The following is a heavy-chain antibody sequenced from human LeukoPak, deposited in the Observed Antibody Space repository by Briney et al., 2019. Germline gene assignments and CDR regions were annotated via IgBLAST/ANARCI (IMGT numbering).Heavy chain of an antibody. J-gene: IGHJ5*02. CDR3: ARDRSKSSGCANH. D-gene: IGHD3-22*01. CDR1: GFTFSSYG. Sequence: GGSLRLSCAASGFTFSSYGMHWVRQAPGKGLEWVAVISYDGSNKYYADSVKGRFTISRDNSKNTLYLQMNSLRAEDTAVYYCARDRSKSSGCANHWGQGTLVTVSS. V-gene: IGHV3-30*19. CDR2: ISYDGSNK.